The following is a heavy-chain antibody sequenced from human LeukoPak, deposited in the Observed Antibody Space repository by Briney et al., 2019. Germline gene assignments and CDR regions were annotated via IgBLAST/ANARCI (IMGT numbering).Heavy chain of an antibody. Sequence: GGSLRLSCEASGFTFSNYFMTWVRQDPARGLEWVANINQDGSENYYLDSVKGRFTISRDNARNSLYLQMNSLRAEDTAVYYCARAYLIDYWGQGTLVTVSS. CDR1: GFTFSNYF. CDR2: INQDGSEN. D-gene: IGHD2-2*01. J-gene: IGHJ4*02. CDR3: ARAYLIDY. V-gene: IGHV3-7*03.